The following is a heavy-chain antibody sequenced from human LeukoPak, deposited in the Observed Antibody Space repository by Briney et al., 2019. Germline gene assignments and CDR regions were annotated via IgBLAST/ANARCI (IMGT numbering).Heavy chain of an antibody. D-gene: IGHD2-2*01. CDR2: ISSSGSTI. CDR1: GFTFSSYE. V-gene: IGHV3-48*03. J-gene: IGHJ4*02. CDR3: ARDWYHAIVY. Sequence: GGSLRLSCAASGFTFSSYEMNWVRQAPGKGLEWVSYISSSGSTIYYADSVKGRFTISRDNAKNTLYLQMNSLRAEDTAVYYCARDWYHAIVYWGQGTLVTVSS.